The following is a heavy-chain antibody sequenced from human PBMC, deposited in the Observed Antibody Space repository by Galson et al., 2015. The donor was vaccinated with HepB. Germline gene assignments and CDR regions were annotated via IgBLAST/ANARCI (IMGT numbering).Heavy chain of an antibody. D-gene: IGHD3-3*01. CDR2: ISSSGSRI. CDR3: ARDRFTIVGVVIKRGYYYGMDV. Sequence: SLRLSCAASGFNFSSYEMNWVRQTPGKGLEWVSYISSSGSRIYYANSVKGRFTISRDNAKNSLYLQMNSLRAEDTAVYYCARDRFTIVGVVIKRGYYYGMDVWGQGTTVTVSS. J-gene: IGHJ6*02. V-gene: IGHV3-48*03. CDR1: GFNFSSYE.